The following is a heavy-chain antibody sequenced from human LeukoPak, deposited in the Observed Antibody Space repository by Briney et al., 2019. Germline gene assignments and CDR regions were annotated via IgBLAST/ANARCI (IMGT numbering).Heavy chain of an antibody. CDR3: AREWVYCSGGSCYSSFDY. J-gene: IGHJ4*02. V-gene: IGHV3-73*01. Sequence: GGSLRLSCAASGFTFSGSAMHWVRQASGKGLEWVGRIRSKANSYATAYAASVKGRFTISRDNAKNTLYLQMNSLRAEDTAVYYCAREWVYCSGGSCYSSFDYWGQGTLVTVSS. CDR2: IRSKANSYAT. D-gene: IGHD2-15*01. CDR1: GFTFSGSA.